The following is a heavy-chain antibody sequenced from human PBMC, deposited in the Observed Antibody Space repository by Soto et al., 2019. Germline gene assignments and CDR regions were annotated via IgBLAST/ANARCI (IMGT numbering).Heavy chain of an antibody. Sequence: PGGSLRLSCASSGFTFSDYYMDSVRQAPGKGLEWLSHISTSSSYTNYADSVKGRFTISRDNAKNSLYLQMNVLRAEDTAVYYCARSLTSVTTAVDYWGQGTLVTVSS. CDR3: ARSLTSVTTAVDY. J-gene: IGHJ4*02. CDR1: GFTFSDYY. CDR2: ISTSSSYT. V-gene: IGHV3-11*03. D-gene: IGHD4-17*01.